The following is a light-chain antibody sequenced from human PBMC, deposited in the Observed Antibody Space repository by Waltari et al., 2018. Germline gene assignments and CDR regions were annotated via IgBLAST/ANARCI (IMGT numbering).Light chain of an antibody. V-gene: IGKV1-6*01. J-gene: IGKJ1*01. CDR3: LQDSSYPRT. CDR1: QAIRND. Sequence: AIQMTQSPSSLSASVGDTVTITCRASQAIRNDLGWYQQKPGKAPKLLVYAASSSQSGVPSRFSGSGSDTDFTLTISSLQPEDFATYYCLQDSSYPRTFGQGTKVE. CDR2: AAS.